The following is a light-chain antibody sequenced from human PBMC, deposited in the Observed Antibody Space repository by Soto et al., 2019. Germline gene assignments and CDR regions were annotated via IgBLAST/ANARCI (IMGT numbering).Light chain of an antibody. CDR3: FSFTTTSTHV. J-gene: IGLJ1*01. CDR1: SSNIGSKS. V-gene: IGLV1-44*01. Sequence: QSVLTQPPSASGTPGQRVTISCSGSSSNIGSKSVNWYQQVPGTAPRLLIYRNNQRPSGVPDRFSGSKSGSSASLAISGLQSQDEAEYFCFSFTTTSTHVFGTGTKLTVL. CDR2: RNN.